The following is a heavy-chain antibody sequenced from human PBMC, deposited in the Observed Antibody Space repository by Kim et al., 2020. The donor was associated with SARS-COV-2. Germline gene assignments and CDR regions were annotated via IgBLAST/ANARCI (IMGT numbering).Heavy chain of an antibody. V-gene: IGHV4-38-2*02. Sequence: SETLSLTCTVSAYSISSGYYWGWIRQPPGKGLEWIGSIYHTGTTYYNPSLKSRVTISVHTSKNQFSLTLSSVTAADTAVYYCARRSTHWYFDLWGRGTLVTVSS. J-gene: IGHJ2*01. CDR1: AYSISSGYY. CDR2: IYHTGTT. CDR3: ARRSTHWYFDL.